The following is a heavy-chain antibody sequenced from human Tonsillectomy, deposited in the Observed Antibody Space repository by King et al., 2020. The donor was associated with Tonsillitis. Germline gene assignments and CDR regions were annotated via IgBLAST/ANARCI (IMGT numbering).Heavy chain of an antibody. CDR3: AKDRGQTQIRPGGYGMDV. CDR1: GFTFSNYG. Sequence: VQLVESGGGVVQPGGSLRLSCAASGFTFSNYGMHWVRQAPGKGLEWVTLMRYDGSKKYYADSVKGRFTISRDTSKNTLYLQMNSLRADDTAVYYCAKDRGQTQIRPGGYGMDVWGQGTTVTVSS. J-gene: IGHJ6*02. V-gene: IGHV3-30*02. CDR2: MRYDGSKK. D-gene: IGHD3-10*01.